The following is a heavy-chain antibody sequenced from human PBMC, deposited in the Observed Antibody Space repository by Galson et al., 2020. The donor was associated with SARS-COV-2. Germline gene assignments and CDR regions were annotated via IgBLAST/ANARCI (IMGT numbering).Heavy chain of an antibody. D-gene: IGHD3-16*01. CDR3: ARGRGGGGYYYGMDV. J-gene: IGHJ6*02. CDR2: INHSGST. CDR1: GGYFSGYY. V-gene: IGHV4-34*01. Sequence: SETLSLTCAVYGGYFSGYYWSWIRQPPGKGLEWIGEINHSGSTNYNPSLKSRVTISVDTSKNQFSLKLSSVTAADTAVYYCARGRGGGGYYYGMDVWGQGTTVTVSS.